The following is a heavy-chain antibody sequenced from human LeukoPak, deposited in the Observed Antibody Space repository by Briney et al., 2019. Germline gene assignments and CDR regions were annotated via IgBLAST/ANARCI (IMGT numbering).Heavy chain of an antibody. CDR2: IYHSGST. CDR1: GGSFSGYY. V-gene: IGHV4-34*01. CDR3: ARLPIYYYGSGSYYKAFDY. D-gene: IGHD3-10*01. Sequence: SETLSLTCAVYGGSFSGYYWSWIRQPPGKGLEWIGEIYHSGSTNYNPSLKSRVTISVDRSKNQFSLKLSSVTAADTAVYYCARLPIYYYGSGSYYKAFDYWGQGTLVTVSS. J-gene: IGHJ4*02.